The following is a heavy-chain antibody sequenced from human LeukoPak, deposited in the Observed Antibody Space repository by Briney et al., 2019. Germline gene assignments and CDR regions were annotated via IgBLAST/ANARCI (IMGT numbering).Heavy chain of an antibody. Sequence: GGSLRLSCAASGFTFSSYAMSWVCQAPGKGLEWVSVISGGGGSTYYADSLKGRFTISRDNSKNTLYLQMNSLRAEDTAFYYCARLPTAINGYFDPWGQGALVTVSS. CDR3: ARLPTAINGYFDP. J-gene: IGHJ5*02. CDR2: ISGGGGST. D-gene: IGHD2-2*01. V-gene: IGHV3-23*01. CDR1: GFTFSSYA.